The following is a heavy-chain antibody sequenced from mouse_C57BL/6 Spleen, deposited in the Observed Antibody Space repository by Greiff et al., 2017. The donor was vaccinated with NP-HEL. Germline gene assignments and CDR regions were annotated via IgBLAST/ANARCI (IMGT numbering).Heavy chain of an antibody. CDR3: ARAGYYGSSGYFDV. D-gene: IGHD1-1*01. V-gene: IGHV3-4*01. CDR1: GYSITNGNHW. J-gene: IGHJ1*03. CDR2: ISSSGST. Sequence: EVQLQESGPALVKPSQTVSLTCTVTGYSITNGNHWWNWIRPVSGSKLEWIGYISSSGSTYSHPSLKSRISITSDTSKNQLFLQLNSVTTEDIATYYCARAGYYGSSGYFDVWGTGTTVTVSS.